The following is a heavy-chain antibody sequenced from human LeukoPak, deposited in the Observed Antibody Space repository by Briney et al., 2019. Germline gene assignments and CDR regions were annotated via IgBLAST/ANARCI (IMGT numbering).Heavy chain of an antibody. D-gene: IGHD6-6*01. Sequence: ASVKVSCKASGGTFSSCAISWVRQAPGQGLEWMGGIIPIFGTANYAQKFQGRVTITADKSTSTAYMELSSLRSEDTAVYYCARAKGSSSGGNFDYWGQGTLVTVSS. CDR3: ARAKGSSSGGNFDY. CDR2: IIPIFGTA. CDR1: GGTFSSCA. J-gene: IGHJ4*02. V-gene: IGHV1-69*06.